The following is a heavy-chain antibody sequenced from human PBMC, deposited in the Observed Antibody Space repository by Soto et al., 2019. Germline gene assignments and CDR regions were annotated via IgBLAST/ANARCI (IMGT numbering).Heavy chain of an antibody. CDR3: ARGDRGGSGSPASYYYSGLDV. J-gene: IGHJ6*02. V-gene: IGHV3-23*01. Sequence: DVQLLESGGHLVQPGGSLRLSCAASGFTFSSYAMSWFRQAPVKGLEWVSSVSSGGDMTYYSDSVRGRFTISRDNSNNALFLQMNSLRIEDTALYSCARGDRGGSGSPASYYYSGLDVWGQGTTVTVS. CDR1: GFTFSSYA. D-gene: IGHD3-10*01. CDR2: VSSGGDMT.